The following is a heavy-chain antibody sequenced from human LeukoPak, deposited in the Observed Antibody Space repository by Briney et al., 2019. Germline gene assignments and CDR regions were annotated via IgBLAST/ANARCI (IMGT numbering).Heavy chain of an antibody. D-gene: IGHD5-18*01. CDR3: ARVVIDTAMVMDV. CDR1: GGSISSGDYY. V-gene: IGHV4-30-4*01. J-gene: IGHJ6*04. Sequence: SQTLSLTCTMSGGSISSGDYYWSWIRQPPGKGLEWIGYIYDSGSTYYNPSLKSRVTISVDTSKNQFSLKLSSVTAADTAVYYCARVVIDTAMVMDVWGKGTTVTVSS. CDR2: IYDSGST.